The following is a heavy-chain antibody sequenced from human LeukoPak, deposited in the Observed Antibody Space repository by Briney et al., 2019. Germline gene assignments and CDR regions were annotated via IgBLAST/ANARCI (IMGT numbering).Heavy chain of an antibody. V-gene: IGHV3-21*04. CDR2: ISSGSSAI. J-gene: IGHJ4*02. CDR3: ARESWTMITFGGANFDY. CDR1: GFTFTTYS. Sequence: GGSLRLPCEASGFTFTTYSMTWVRQAPGKGLEWVSIISSGSSAIFSADALKGRFTISRDNAKNSLYLQMNSLRAEDTALYYCARESWTMITFGGANFDYWGQGTLVTVSS. D-gene: IGHD3-16*01.